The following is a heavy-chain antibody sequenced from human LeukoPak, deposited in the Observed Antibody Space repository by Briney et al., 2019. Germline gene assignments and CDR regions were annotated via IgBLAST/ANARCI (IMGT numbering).Heavy chain of an antibody. D-gene: IGHD3/OR15-3a*01. CDR2: IIPAFGSA. CDR1: GIIFRTCS. CDR3: AEIYGLIDNDY. V-gene: IGHV1-69*13. Sequence: SVKVSCKASGIIFRTCSISWVRQAPGHGLEWVGGIIPAFGSAHYSQKFQGRVTITADEATTTACLEFASLTSEDTAVYYCAEIYGLIDNDYWGQGTLVIVSS. J-gene: IGHJ4*02.